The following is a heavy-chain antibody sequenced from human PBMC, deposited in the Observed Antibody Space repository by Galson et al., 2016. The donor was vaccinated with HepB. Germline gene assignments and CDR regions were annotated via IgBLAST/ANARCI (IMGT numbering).Heavy chain of an antibody. V-gene: IGHV3-23*01. Sequence: SLRLSCAVSGLTFRNYALSWVRQAPGEGLEWVSVISGSGDSTYYADSVKGRFTISRDNFKSTLSLQMNSLRAEDTAVYYCVKTQGYSTGWYGMDVWGQGTTVTVSS. D-gene: IGHD6-19*01. CDR3: VKTQGYSTGWYGMDV. CDR1: GLTFRNYA. CDR2: ISGSGDST. J-gene: IGHJ6*02.